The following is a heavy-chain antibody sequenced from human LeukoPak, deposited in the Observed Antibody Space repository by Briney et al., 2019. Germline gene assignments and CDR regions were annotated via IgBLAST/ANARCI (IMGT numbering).Heavy chain of an antibody. CDR2: ITGSGGTT. V-gene: IGHV3-23*01. D-gene: IGHD3-10*01. J-gene: IGHJ4*02. Sequence: PGRSLRLSCAASGFTSNNYAMSWVRQAPGKGLEWVSSITGSGGTTSYADSVKGRFTISRDNSKNTLYLQMNSLRAEDTAIHSCAAASGSGSYGQDYWGQGTLVTVSS. CDR3: AAASGSGSYGQDY. CDR1: GFTSNNYA.